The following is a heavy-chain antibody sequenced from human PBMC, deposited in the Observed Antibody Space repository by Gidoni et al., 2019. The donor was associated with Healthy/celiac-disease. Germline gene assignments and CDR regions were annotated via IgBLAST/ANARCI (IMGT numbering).Heavy chain of an antibody. J-gene: IGHJ4*02. V-gene: IGHV3-21*01. CDR2: ISSSSSYI. CDR3: AIGFSGSSSYDY. D-gene: IGHD3-10*01. CDR1: GFTFSSYS. Sequence: VQLVGSGGGPVKPGGGLRLTSACSGFTFSSYSMNWVRQAPGKGLEWVSSISSSSSYIYYAYSVKGRFTISRYNAKNSLYLQMNSLRAEDTAVYYCAIGFSGSSSYDYWGQGTLVTVSS.